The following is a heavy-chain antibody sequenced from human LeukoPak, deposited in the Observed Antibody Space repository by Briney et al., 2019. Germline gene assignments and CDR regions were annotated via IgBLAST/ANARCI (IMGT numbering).Heavy chain of an antibody. CDR1: GYTFTGYY. CDR3: ARGYCSGGSCYSVENWFDP. V-gene: IGHV1-2*06. D-gene: IGHD2-15*01. J-gene: IGHJ5*02. CDR2: INPNSGGT. Sequence: ASVKVSCKAAGYTFTGYYMFWVRQAPGQGLEWMGRINPNSGGTNYAQKFQGRVTMTRDTSISTAYMELSRLRSDDAAVYYCARGYCSGGSCYSVENWFDPWGQGTLVTVSS.